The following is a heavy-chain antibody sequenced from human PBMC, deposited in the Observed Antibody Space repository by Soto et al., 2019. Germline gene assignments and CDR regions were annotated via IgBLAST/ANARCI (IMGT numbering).Heavy chain of an antibody. CDR3: ARGGPVVVVTAALDY. D-gene: IGHD2-21*02. CDR1: GDTFTDYY. V-gene: IGHV1-46*01. CDR2: VNPSGGHT. Sequence: QVQLVQSGAEVKKPGASVKVSCKASGDTFTDYYIHWVRQAPGQGLEWMGTVNPSGGHTTYAQHFLGRMTMTRDTSTRTLYMALTSLTSEDTAIYYCARGGPVVVVTAALDYWGQGTLVTVSS. J-gene: IGHJ4*02.